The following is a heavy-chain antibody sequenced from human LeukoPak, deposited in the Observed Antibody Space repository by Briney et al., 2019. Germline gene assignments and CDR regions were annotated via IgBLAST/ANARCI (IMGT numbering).Heavy chain of an antibody. J-gene: IGHJ4*02. CDR3: ARDHCYGSGSYDY. D-gene: IGHD3-10*01. CDR1: GFTFSSYE. V-gene: IGHV3-48*03. CDR2: ISSSGSTI. Sequence: GGSLRLSCAASGFTFSSYEMNWVRQAPGKGLEWVSYISSSGSTIYYADSVKGRFTISRDNAKNSLYLQMNSLRAEDTAAFYCARDHCYGSGSYDYWGQGTLVTVSS.